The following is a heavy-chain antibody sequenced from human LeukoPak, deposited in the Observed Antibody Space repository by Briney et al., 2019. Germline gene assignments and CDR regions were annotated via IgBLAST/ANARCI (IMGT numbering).Heavy chain of an antibody. CDR3: ARDNLDYYGSGSLDYYGMDV. J-gene: IGHJ6*02. V-gene: IGHV4-59*01. D-gene: IGHD3-10*01. CDR1: GGSISSYY. CDR2: IYYSGST. Sequence: SETLSLTCTVSGGSISSYYWSWIRQPPGKGLEWIGYIYYSGSTNYNPSLKSRVTISVDTSKNQFSLKLSSVTAADTAVYYCARDNLDYYGSGSLDYYGMDVWGQGTTVTVSS.